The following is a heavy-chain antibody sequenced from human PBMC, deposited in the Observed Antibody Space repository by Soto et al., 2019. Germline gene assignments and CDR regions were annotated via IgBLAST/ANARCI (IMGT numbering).Heavy chain of an antibody. V-gene: IGHV1-3*01. Sequence: ASVKVSCKASGYTFTSYAMHWVRQAPGQRLEWMGWINAGNGNTKYSQKFQGRVTITRDTSASTAYMELSSLRSEDTAVYYCARSRGCSSTSCLYYYYYGMDVWGQGTTVTVSS. CDR3: ARSRGCSSTSCLYYYYYGMDV. CDR2: INAGNGNT. D-gene: IGHD2-2*01. J-gene: IGHJ6*02. CDR1: GYTFTSYA.